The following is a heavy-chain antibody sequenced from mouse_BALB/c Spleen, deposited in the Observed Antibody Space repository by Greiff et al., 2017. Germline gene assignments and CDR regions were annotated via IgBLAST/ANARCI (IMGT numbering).Heavy chain of an antibody. Sequence: EVQLVESGPGLVKPSQSLSLTCTVTGYSITSDYAWNWIRQFPGNKLEWMGYISYSGSTSYNPSLKSRISITRDTSKNQFFLQLNSVTTEDTATYYCARKEGDYDGAWFAYWGQGTLVTVSA. V-gene: IGHV3-2*02. CDR2: ISYSGST. CDR3: ARKEGDYDGAWFAY. D-gene: IGHD2-4*01. J-gene: IGHJ3*01. CDR1: GYSITSDYA.